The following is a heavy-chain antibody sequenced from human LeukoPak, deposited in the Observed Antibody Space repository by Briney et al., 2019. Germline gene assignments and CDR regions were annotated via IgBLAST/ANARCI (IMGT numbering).Heavy chain of an antibody. Sequence: SETLSLTCTVSGGSISSYYWSWIRQPPGKGLEWIGNFYYSGSTNYNPSLKSRVTRSVDTSKNQFSLKLSSVTAADTAVYYCAGYCSSTSCSTFDYWGQGTLVTVSS. D-gene: IGHD2-2*01. J-gene: IGHJ4*02. CDR3: AGYCSSTSCSTFDY. CDR1: GGSISSYY. CDR2: FYYSGST. V-gene: IGHV4-59*01.